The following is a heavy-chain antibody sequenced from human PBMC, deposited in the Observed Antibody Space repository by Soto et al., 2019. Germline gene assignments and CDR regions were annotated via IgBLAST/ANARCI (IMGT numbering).Heavy chain of an antibody. CDR1: GFTFSSYS. CDR2: ISSSSSYI. Sequence: PGGSLRLSCAASGFTFSSYSMNWVRQAPGKGLEWVSSISSSSSYIYYADSVKGRFTISRDNAKNSLYLQMNSLRAEDTAVYYCARSANVLRFLEWSNNWFDPWGQGTLVTVSS. V-gene: IGHV3-21*01. CDR3: ARSANVLRFLEWSNNWFDP. J-gene: IGHJ5*02. D-gene: IGHD3-3*01.